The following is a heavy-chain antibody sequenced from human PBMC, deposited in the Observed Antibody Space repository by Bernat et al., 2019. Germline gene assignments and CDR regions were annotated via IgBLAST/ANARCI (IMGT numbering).Heavy chain of an antibody. CDR3: AILDTAMVKGFDY. Sequence: QVQLVQSGAEVKKPGSSVKVSCKASGGTFSSYTISWVRQAPGQGLEWMGRIIPILGIANYAQKFQGRVTITADKTTSTAYMELSSLGSEDTAVYYCAILDTAMVKGFDYWGQGTLVTVSS. CDR2: IIPILGIA. CDR1: GGTFSSYT. J-gene: IGHJ4*02. D-gene: IGHD5-18*01. V-gene: IGHV1-69*02.